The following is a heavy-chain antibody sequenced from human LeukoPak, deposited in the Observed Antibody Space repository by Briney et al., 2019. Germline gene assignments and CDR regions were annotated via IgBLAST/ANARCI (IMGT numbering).Heavy chain of an antibody. CDR1: GFTFSSYG. V-gene: IGHV3-30*03. J-gene: IGHJ5*02. CDR2: ISWDGNIE. Sequence: GGSLRLSCAASGFTFSSYGMHWVRQAPGKGLEWVAFISWDGNIEHYADSVKGRFTISRDNPKNTLYLHLDNLRADDTAMYYCARNPERKYWFDPWGQGSLVTVSS. CDR3: ARNPERKYWFDP.